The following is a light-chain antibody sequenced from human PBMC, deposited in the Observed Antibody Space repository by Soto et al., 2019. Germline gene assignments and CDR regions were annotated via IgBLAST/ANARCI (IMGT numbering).Light chain of an antibody. CDR2: GNS. CDR1: SSNIGAGYD. V-gene: IGLV1-40*01. J-gene: IGLJ2*01. Sequence: QSVLTQPPSVSGALGQRVTISCTGSSSNIGAGYDVQWYQQLPGTAPKVLIYGNSNRPSGVPDRFSGSKSGTSASLAITGLQAEDEADYFCQSYDSSLSGVVFGGGTKLTVL. CDR3: QSYDSSLSGVV.